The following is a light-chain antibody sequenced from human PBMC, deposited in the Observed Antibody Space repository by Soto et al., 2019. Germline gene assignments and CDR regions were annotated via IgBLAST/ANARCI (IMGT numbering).Light chain of an antibody. CDR2: EVS. Sequence: QSALTQPASVSGSPGQSITISCTGTNSDVGGYNYVSWYQQHPGKAPKLMIYEVSNRPSGVSSRFSGSKSGNTASLTISGLQAEDEAVYHCSSYRNSDTQILFGGGTKLT. CDR1: NSDVGGYNY. V-gene: IGLV2-14*01. CDR3: SSYRNSDTQIL. J-gene: IGLJ3*02.